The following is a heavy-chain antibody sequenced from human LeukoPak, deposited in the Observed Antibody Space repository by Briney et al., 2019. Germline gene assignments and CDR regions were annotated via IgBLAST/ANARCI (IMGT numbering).Heavy chain of an antibody. V-gene: IGHV4-39*01. Sequence: SETLSLTCTVSGGSISSGGYYWSWIRQHPGKGLEWIGNIHYSGSTYYSPSLKNRVTISVDTSKNQFSLRLKSVTAADTAVYYCWRPHCSNSVCSSSRVDFWGQGTLVTVSS. J-gene: IGHJ4*02. CDR3: WRPHCSNSVCSSSRVDF. CDR2: IHYSGST. D-gene: IGHD2-8*01. CDR1: GGSISSGGYY.